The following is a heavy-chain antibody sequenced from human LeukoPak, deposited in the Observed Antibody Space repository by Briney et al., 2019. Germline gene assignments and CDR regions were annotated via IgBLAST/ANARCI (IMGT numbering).Heavy chain of an antibody. V-gene: IGHV1-2*02. CDR3: AKDREGYDVLTGYYFDC. CDR2: INPNSGGT. J-gene: IGHJ4*02. CDR1: GYTFTGYY. Sequence: ASVKVSCKASGYTFTGYYMHWVRQAPGQGLEYMGWINPNSGGTKYAQKFQGRVTMTRDTSISTAYMELRSLRSDETAVYYCAKDREGYDVLTGYYFDCWGQGTLVTVSS. D-gene: IGHD3-9*01.